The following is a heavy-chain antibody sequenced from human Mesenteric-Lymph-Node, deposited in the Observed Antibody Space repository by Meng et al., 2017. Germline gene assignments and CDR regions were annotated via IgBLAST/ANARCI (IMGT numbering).Heavy chain of an antibody. CDR2: IYYSGRT. V-gene: IGHV4-30-4*01. Sequence: QVRLQESGPGLVRPSETLSLTCTVSGGSVSSGNNYWIWIRQPPGKGLEWIGYIYYSGRTYYNPSLESRVTMSVDTSKNQFSLNLNSVTAADTAVYYCARGSWFDPWGQGTLVTVSS. CDR1: GGSVSSGNNY. CDR3: ARGSWFDP. J-gene: IGHJ5*02.